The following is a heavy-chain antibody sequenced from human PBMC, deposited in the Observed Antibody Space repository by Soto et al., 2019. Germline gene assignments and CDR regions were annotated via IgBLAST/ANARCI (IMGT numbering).Heavy chain of an antibody. CDR1: GFTFSSYW. CDR3: ARMHYYYYMDV. CDR2: ISSDGSST. J-gene: IGHJ6*03. Sequence: EEQLVESGGGLVQPGGSLRLSCAASGFTFSSYWMHWVRQAPGKGLVWVSRISSDGSSTTYADSVKGRFTISRDNAKNTLYLQMNSLRTEDTAVFYCARMHYYYYMDVWGKGTTVTVSS. V-gene: IGHV3-74*01.